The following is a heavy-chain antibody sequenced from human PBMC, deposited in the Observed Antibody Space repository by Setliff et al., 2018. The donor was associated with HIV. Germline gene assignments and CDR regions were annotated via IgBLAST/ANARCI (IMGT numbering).Heavy chain of an antibody. CDR3: ARSRGIGNYHWDV. V-gene: IGHV3-15*05. D-gene: IGHD3-10*01. CDR1: GFTFTSAW. CDR2: IKSEFNGGTT. Sequence: GESLKISCAASGFTFTSAWMTWVRQAPGKGLEWVGHIKSEFNGGTTDYAAPVKGRFTISRDDAKESLYLQMNSLGAEDTAVYYCARSRGIGNYHWDVWGTGTTVTVSS. J-gene: IGHJ6*03.